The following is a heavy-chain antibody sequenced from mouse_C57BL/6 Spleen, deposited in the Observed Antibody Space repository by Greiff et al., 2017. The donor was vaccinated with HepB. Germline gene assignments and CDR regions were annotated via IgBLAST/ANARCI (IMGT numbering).Heavy chain of an antibody. CDR3: ARVPISHVVYFDY. CDR1: GFTFSDYY. V-gene: IGHV5-16*01. D-gene: IGHD1-1*01. Sequence: EVKVVESEGGLVQPGSSMKLSCTASGFTFSDYYMAWVRQVPEKGLEWVANINYDGSSTYYLDSLKSRFIISRDNAKNILYLQMSSLKSEDTATYYCARVPISHVVYFDYWGQGTTLTVSS. CDR2: INYDGSST. J-gene: IGHJ2*01.